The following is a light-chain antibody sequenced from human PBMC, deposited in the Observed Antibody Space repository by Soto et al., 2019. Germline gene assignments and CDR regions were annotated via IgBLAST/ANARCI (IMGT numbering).Light chain of an antibody. CDR2: DAS. Sequence: DIQMTQSPSTLSASVGDRVTITCRASQSISSWLAWYQQKPGKAPKVLIYDASSLESGVPSRFSGSGSGTEFTLTISSLQPDDVATYSCQQYNSYSWTFGQGTKVDIK. V-gene: IGKV1-5*01. CDR3: QQYNSYSWT. J-gene: IGKJ1*01. CDR1: QSISSW.